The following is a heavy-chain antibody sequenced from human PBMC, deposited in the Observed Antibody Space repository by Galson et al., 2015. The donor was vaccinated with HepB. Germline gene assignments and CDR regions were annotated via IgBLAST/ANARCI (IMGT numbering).Heavy chain of an antibody. Sequence: SVKVSCKASGYTFNGYYMHWVRQAPGQGLEWMGWINPNSGDTKYSQKFQGRITLTRDTSINTGYLEVTGLKSDDSAIYYCARDISGYSPTIGHYYYMDVWGKGTTVIVSS. CDR3: ARDISGYSPTIGHYYYMDV. CDR2: INPNSGDT. V-gene: IGHV1-2*02. CDR1: GYTFNGYY. J-gene: IGHJ6*03. D-gene: IGHD5-12*01.